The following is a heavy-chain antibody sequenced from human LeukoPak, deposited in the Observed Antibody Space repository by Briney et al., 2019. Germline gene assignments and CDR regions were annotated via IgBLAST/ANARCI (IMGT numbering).Heavy chain of an antibody. V-gene: IGHV3-23*01. Sequence: GGSLRLSCAASGFTFSSYAMSWVRQAPGKGLEWVSGISGSGGSTYYADSVKGRFIISRDNSKNTLYLQMNSLRAEDTAIYYCATYRQVLLPFESWGQGTLVTVSS. CDR2: ISGSGGST. CDR3: ATYRQVLLPFES. D-gene: IGHD2-8*02. CDR1: GFTFSSYA. J-gene: IGHJ4*02.